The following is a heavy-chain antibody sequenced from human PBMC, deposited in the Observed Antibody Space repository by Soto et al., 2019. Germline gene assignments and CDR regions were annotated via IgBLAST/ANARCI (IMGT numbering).Heavy chain of an antibody. D-gene: IGHD4-17*01. V-gene: IGHV4-30-4*01. CDR3: ARERGDYRYP. J-gene: IGHJ5*02. CDR1: GGSISSGDYY. Sequence: QVQLQESGPGLVKPSQTLSLTCTVSGGSISSGDYYWSWIRQPPGKGLEWIGYIYYSGSTYYNPSLKGRVTISVDTAKNPFPLKLSSVTAADTAGYYCARERGDYRYPWGQGTLVTVSS. CDR2: IYYSGST.